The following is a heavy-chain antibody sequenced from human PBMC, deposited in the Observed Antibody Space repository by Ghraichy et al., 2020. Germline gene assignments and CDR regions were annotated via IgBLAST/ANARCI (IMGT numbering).Heavy chain of an antibody. CDR3: ARDSVLRFLGYGYYFDY. CDR1: GYTFTSYA. CDR2: INAGNGNT. D-gene: IGHD3-3*01. V-gene: IGHV1-3*01. J-gene: IGHJ4*02. Sequence: ASVKVSCKASGYTFTSYAMHWVRQAPGQRLEWMGWINAGNGNTKYSQKFQGRVTITRDTSASTAYMELSSLRSEDTAVYYCARDSVLRFLGYGYYFDYWGQGTLVTVSS.